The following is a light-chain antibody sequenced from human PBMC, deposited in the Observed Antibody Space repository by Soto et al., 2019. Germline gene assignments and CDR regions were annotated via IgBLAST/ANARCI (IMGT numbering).Light chain of an antibody. CDR3: QQLNSYPIT. CDR1: QGLGSD. V-gene: IGKV1-9*01. CDR2: AAS. Sequence: DIQLTQSPSFLSASVGDGVTITCRASQGLGSDLAWYQQKPGKAPKLLIYAASTLQSGVPSRFSGSGSGTEFTLTISSLQPEDFATYYCQQLNSYPITFGQGTRLEIK. J-gene: IGKJ5*01.